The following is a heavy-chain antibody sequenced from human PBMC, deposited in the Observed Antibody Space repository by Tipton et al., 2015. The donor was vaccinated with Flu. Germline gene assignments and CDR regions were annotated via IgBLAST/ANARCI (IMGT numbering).Heavy chain of an antibody. CDR3: ARGEDYYDSSGYMLSPRHDAFDI. V-gene: IGHV4-34*01. CDR2: INHSGST. D-gene: IGHD3-22*01. CDR1: GGSFSGYY. Sequence: TLSLTCAVYGGSFSGYYWSWIRQPPGKGLEWIGEINHSGSTNYNPSLKSRVTISVDTSKNQFSLKLSSVTAADTAVYYCARGEDYYDSSGYMLSPRHDAFDIWGQGTMVTVSS. J-gene: IGHJ3*02.